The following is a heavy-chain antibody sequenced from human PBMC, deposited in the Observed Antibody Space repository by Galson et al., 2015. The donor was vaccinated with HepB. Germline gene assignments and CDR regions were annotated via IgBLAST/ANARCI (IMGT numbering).Heavy chain of an antibody. V-gene: IGHV3-23*01. J-gene: IGHJ4*02. D-gene: IGHD1-20*01. Sequence: SLRLSCAASGFTFTGHAMSWVRQAPGKGLEWVSSVNGRGDNTYYPDSVKGRFTISRDNSKNTLYLQMGSLRVEDTAVYYCAKDDGSRYNWNYFGDWGQGTLVTVSS. CDR2: VNGRGDNT. CDR3: AKDDGSRYNWNYFGD. CDR1: GFTFTGHA.